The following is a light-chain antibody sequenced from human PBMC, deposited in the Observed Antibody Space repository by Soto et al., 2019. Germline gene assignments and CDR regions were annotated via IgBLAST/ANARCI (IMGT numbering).Light chain of an antibody. CDR3: CSYAGSSTQSYV. V-gene: IGLV2-23*02. CDR1: NSDVGSYNL. Sequence: QSVLTQPASMSWSPGQSITISCTGTNSDVGSYNLVSWYQQHPGKAPKVIIYEVSERPSGVSDRFSGSKSGNTASLMISGLQAEDEADYYCCSYAGSSTQSYVFGSGTKVTVL. CDR2: EVS. J-gene: IGLJ1*01.